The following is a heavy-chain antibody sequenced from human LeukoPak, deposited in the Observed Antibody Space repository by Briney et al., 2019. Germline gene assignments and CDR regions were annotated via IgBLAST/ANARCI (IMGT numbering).Heavy chain of an antibody. V-gene: IGHV3-23*01. Sequence: AGGSLRLSCAASAFTFSSYAMSWVRQAPGKGLEWVSAISGSGGSTYYADSVKGRFTISRDNSKNTLYLQMNSLRAEDTAVYYCATVLYCGGDCCSAAFDIWCQGTMVTVSS. CDR1: AFTFSSYA. CDR2: ISGSGGST. CDR3: ATVLYCGGDCCSAAFDI. J-gene: IGHJ3*02. D-gene: IGHD2-21*01.